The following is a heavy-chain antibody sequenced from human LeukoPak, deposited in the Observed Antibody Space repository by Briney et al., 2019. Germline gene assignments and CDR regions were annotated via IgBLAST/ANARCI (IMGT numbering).Heavy chain of an antibody. CDR1: GFTFSSYS. D-gene: IGHD1-1*01. J-gene: IGHJ3*02. V-gene: IGHV3-21*01. Sequence: GGSLRPSCAASGFTFSSYSMNWVRQAPGKGLEWVSSISSSSSYIYYADSVKGRFTISRDNAKNSLYLQMNSLRAEDTAVYYCARSRFLEDAFDIWGQGTMVTVSS. CDR2: ISSSSSYI. CDR3: ARSRFLEDAFDI.